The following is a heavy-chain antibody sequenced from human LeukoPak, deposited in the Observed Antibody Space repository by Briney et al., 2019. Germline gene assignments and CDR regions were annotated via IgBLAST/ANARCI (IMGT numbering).Heavy chain of an antibody. CDR2: IYYSGST. Sequence: SETLSLTCTVSGGSISSSSYFWGWIRQPPGKGLEWIGSIYYSGSTYYNPSLKSRVTISVDTSKNQFSLKLSSVTAADTAVYYCARLERVRRIIDYWGQGTLVTVSS. D-gene: IGHD1-1*01. CDR1: GGSISSSSYF. CDR3: ARLERVRRIIDY. J-gene: IGHJ4*02. V-gene: IGHV4-39*01.